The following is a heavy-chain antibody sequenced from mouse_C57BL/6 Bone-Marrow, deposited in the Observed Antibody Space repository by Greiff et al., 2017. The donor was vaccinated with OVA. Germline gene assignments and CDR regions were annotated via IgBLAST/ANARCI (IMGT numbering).Heavy chain of an antibody. CDR2: IDPNSGGT. J-gene: IGHJ1*03. Sequence: QVQLQQPGAELVKPGASVKLSCKASGYTFTSYWMHWVKQRPGRGLEWIGRIDPNSGGTKYNEKFKSKATLTVDKPSSTAYMQLSSLTSEDSAVYYGARSYYGSSYRYWYFDVWGTGTTVTVSS. D-gene: IGHD1-1*01. V-gene: IGHV1-72*01. CDR3: ARSYYGSSYRYWYFDV. CDR1: GYTFTSYW.